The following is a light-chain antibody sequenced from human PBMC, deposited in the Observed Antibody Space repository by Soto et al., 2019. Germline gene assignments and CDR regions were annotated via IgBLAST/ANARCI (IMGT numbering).Light chain of an antibody. CDR2: ENN. CDR1: SSDIGRNY. Sequence: QSALTQPPSVSGAPGQKVTISCSGSSSDIGRNYVSWYQHLPGTAPKLLIYENNKRPSGIPDRLSGSKSGPSATLGITGLQTGDEADYYCGTWDSSLTTYVFGPGTKVTVL. J-gene: IGLJ1*01. CDR3: GTWDSSLTTYV. V-gene: IGLV1-51*02.